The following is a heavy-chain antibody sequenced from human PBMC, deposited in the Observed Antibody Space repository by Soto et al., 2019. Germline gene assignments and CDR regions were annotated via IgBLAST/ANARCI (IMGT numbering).Heavy chain of an antibody. V-gene: IGHV4-34*01. CDR3: ASSGAARHFDY. D-gene: IGHD6-6*01. CDR2: INHSGST. Sequence: SETLSLTCAVYGGSFSGYYWSWIRQPPGKGLEWIGEINHSGSTNYNPSLKSRVTISVDTSKNQFSLKLSSVTAADTAVYYCASSGAARHFDYWGQGTLVTVSS. CDR1: GGSFSGYY. J-gene: IGHJ4*02.